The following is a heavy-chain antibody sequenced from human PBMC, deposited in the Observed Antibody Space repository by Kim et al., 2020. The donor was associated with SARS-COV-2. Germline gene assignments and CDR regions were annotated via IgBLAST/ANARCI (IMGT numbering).Heavy chain of an antibody. CDR3: VRQWLVFDY. J-gene: IGHJ4*02. CDR1: GDSISSGCFY. V-gene: IGHV4-31*03. CDR2: IYHSGST. D-gene: IGHD6-19*01. Sequence: SETLSLTCTVSGDSISSGCFYWTWIRQHPGKGLDWIGNIYHSGSTYYNPSLESRVTISEYAPKSQFSLKFTSVTAADTAVYDCVRQWLVFDYWGQGILVTVSS.